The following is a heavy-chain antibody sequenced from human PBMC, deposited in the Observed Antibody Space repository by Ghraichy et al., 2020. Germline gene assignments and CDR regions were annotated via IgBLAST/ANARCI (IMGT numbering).Heavy chain of an antibody. CDR2: ISSSGSTI. D-gene: IGHD3-22*01. CDR1: GFTFSDYY. Sequence: GGSLRLSCAASGFTFSDYYMSWIRQAPGKGLEWVSYISSSGSTIYYADSVKGRFTISRDNAKNSLYLQMNSLRAEDTAVYYCARYVHDSSGYYYFDYWGQGTLVTVSS. J-gene: IGHJ4*02. CDR3: ARYVHDSSGYYYFDY. V-gene: IGHV3-11*01.